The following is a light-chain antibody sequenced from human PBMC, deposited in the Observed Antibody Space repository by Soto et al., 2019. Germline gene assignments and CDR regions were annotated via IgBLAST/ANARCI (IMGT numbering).Light chain of an antibody. Sequence: QSVLTQPASVSGSPGQSITISCTGTSSDIGGYNYVSWYQQHPGKAPKLMIYDVSNRPSGVSNRFSGSKSGNTASLTISGLQAEDEADYYCRSYTSRSTLPFGTGTKVTVL. CDR3: RSYTSRSTLP. CDR2: DVS. J-gene: IGLJ1*01. CDR1: SSDIGGYNY. V-gene: IGLV2-14*01.